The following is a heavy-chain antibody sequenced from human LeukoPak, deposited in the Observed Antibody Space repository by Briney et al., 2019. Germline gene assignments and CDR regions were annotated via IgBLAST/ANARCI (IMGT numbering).Heavy chain of an antibody. J-gene: IGHJ4*02. CDR2: IRSKAYGGTT. D-gene: IGHD2-2*01. CDR1: GFTFGDYA. Sequence: GRSLRLSCTASGFTFGDYAMSWVRQAPGKGLEWVAFIRSKAYGGTTEYAASVKGRFTISRDDSKSIAYLQMNSLKTEDTAVYYCTRDLCSSTSCYAPFDYWGQGTLVTVSS. V-gene: IGHV3-49*04. CDR3: TRDLCSSTSCYAPFDY.